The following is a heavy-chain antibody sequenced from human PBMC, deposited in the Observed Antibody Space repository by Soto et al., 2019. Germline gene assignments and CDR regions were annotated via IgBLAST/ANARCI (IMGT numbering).Heavy chain of an antibody. CDR3: AKDEGGGSGSYYHY. V-gene: IGHV3-23*01. D-gene: IGHD3-10*01. J-gene: IGHJ4*02. CDR2: ISGSGGST. CDR1: GFTFSSYA. Sequence: GESLKISCAASGFTFSSYAMSWVRQAPGKGLEWVSAISGSGGSTYYADSVKGRFTISRDNSKNTLYLQMNSLRAEDTAVYYCAKDEGGGSGSYYHYWGQGTLVTVSS.